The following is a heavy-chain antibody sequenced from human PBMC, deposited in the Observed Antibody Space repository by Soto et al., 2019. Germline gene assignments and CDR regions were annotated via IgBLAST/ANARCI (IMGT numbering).Heavy chain of an antibody. J-gene: IGHJ2*01. D-gene: IGHD1-26*01. CDR3: AGDPLGVGATRHWYFDL. V-gene: IGHV1-46*01. Sequence: ASVKVSCKASGYTFTSYYMHWVRQAPGQGLEWMGIINPSGGSTSYAQKFQGRVTMTRDTSTSTVYMELSSLRSEDTAVYYCAGDPLGVGATRHWYFDLWGRGTLVTVSS. CDR2: INPSGGST. CDR1: GYTFTSYY.